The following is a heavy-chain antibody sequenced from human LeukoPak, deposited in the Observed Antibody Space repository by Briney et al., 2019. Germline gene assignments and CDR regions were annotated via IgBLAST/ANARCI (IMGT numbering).Heavy chain of an antibody. CDR1: GGSISSYY. D-gene: IGHD2-2*01. V-gene: IGHV4-59*01. J-gene: IGHJ5*02. Sequence: PSETLSLTCTVSGGSISSYYWSWIRQPPGKGLEWIGYIYYSGSTNYNPSLKSRVTISVDTSKNQFSLKLSSVTAADTAVYYCARARIVPAANWFDPWGQGTLVTVSS. CDR2: IYYSGST. CDR3: ARARIVPAANWFDP.